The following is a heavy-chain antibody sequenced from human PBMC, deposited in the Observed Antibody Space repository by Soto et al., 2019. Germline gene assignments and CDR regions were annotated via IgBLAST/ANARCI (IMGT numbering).Heavy chain of an antibody. CDR3: AREGSSTANWLDP. Sequence: PSETLSLTCTVSGGSISGGGYYWSWIRQFPGKGLGWIGYIYYTGTTYYNPSLKSRLTLSVETSKNQFSLKLSSVTVADTAVYYCAREGSSTANWLDPWGQRTLVTVSS. CDR1: GGSISGGGYY. D-gene: IGHD2-2*01. J-gene: IGHJ5*02. V-gene: IGHV4-31*03. CDR2: IYYTGTT.